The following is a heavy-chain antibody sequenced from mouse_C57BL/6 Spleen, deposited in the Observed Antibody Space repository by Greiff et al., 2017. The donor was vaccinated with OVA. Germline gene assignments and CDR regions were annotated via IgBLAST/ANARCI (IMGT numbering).Heavy chain of an antibody. CDR3: ARDYDYDAGYFDY. J-gene: IGHJ2*01. CDR2: IHPISGST. Sequence: QVQLQQPGAELVKPGASVKLSCKASGYTFTSYWMHWVKQRPGQGLEWIGMIHPISGSTNYNEKFKSKATLTVDKSSSTAYMQLSSLTSEDSAVYYCARDYDYDAGYFDYWGQGTTLTVSS. CDR1: GYTFTSYW. V-gene: IGHV1-64*01. D-gene: IGHD2-4*01.